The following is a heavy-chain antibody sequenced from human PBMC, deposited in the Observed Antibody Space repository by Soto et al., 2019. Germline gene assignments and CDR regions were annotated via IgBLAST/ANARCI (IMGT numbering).Heavy chain of an antibody. D-gene: IGHD2-21*02. Sequence: PSETLSLTCTVSGVSVSTGVYYWTWIRQQPGKGLELVAYIYNSGATYYNPSLTGRVSISRDTPKNQFSLNLQSLTAADTAFYYCAGALSDFDVQRYRTSYFDQWGHGILVTVSS. V-gene: IGHV4-31*03. CDR2: IYNSGAT. CDR3: AGALSDFDVQRYRTSYFDQ. CDR1: GVSVSTGVYY. J-gene: IGHJ4*01.